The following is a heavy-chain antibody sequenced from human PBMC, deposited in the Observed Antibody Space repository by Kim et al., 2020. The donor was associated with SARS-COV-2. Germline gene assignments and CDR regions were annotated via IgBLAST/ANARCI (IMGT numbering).Heavy chain of an antibody. Sequence: SETLSLTCTVSGDSINNYYWSWIRQPPGKGLEWIGYIYYSGSTNYNPSLKSRVTISVDTSKNQFSLKLSSVTAADTAVYYCARGLHSSSWYFVYWGQGTL. V-gene: IGHV4-59*01. D-gene: IGHD6-13*01. CDR3: ARGLHSSSWYFVY. J-gene: IGHJ4*02. CDR1: GDSINNYY. CDR2: IYYSGST.